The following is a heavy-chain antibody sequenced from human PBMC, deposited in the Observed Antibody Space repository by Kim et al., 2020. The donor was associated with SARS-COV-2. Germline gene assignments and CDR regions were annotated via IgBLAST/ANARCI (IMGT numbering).Heavy chain of an antibody. Sequence: ASVKVSCKASGDIFTSSGFLWVRQAPGQGLEWMGWISADSGEKNYAQRFQGRIAMTRETSTSTGYMELSSLRYEDTAVYYCARGGNNIFDGGYWGKG. CDR1: GDIFTSSG. CDR3: ARGGNNIFDGGY. J-gene: IGHJ4*02. CDR2: ISADSGEK. V-gene: IGHV1-18*01. D-gene: IGHD2-15*01.